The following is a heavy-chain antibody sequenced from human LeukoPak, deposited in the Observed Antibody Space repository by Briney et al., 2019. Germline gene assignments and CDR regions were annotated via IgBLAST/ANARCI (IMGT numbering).Heavy chain of an antibody. D-gene: IGHD6-13*01. CDR1: GGSISSYY. J-gene: IGHJ3*02. CDR3: ARDECNLYSTTYAFNI. CDR2: IYYSGST. V-gene: IGHV4-59*01. Sequence: PSETLSLTCTASGGSISSYYWSWIRQPPGKGLEWIGYIYYSGSTNYNPSLKSRVTISLDTSKNQFSLKLSSVSAADTAVYYCARDECNLYSTTYAFNIWGQGTMVTVSS.